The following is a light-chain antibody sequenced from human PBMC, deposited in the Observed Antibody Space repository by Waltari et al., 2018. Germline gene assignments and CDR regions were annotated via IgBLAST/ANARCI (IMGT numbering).Light chain of an antibody. CDR1: QSVGIN. J-gene: IGKJ2*02. CDR3: HQTHSFPRT. CDR2: GVS. V-gene: IGKV1-39*01. Sequence: DIQMTQSPSFLSASVGDRVTISCRASQSVGINLNWYQQRPGQAPSLLIFGVSSLHGGAPSRFSGSGSETVFSLTIRGLQSEDFATYYCHQTHSFPRTFGQGTKVEIK.